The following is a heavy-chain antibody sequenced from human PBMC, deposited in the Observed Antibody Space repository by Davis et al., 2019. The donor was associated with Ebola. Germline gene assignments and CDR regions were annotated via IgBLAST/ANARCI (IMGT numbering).Heavy chain of an antibody. V-gene: IGHV4-59*11. J-gene: IGHJ5*02. D-gene: IGHD3-22*01. CDR1: GGSISSHY. CDR2: IYYSGNT. Sequence: PSETLSLTCTVSGGSISSHYWSWIRQPPGKGLEWIGYIYYSGNTNYNPSLKSRVTRSVDTSKTQFSLKLSSVTAADTAVYYCARELGYYYDSSGYHTKNWFDPWGQGTLVTVSS. CDR3: ARELGYYYDSSGYHTKNWFDP.